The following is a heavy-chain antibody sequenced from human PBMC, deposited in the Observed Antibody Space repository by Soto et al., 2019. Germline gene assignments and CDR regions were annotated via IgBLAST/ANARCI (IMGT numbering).Heavy chain of an antibody. Sequence: QVQLEQSGAEVKKPGSSVEVSCKASGGTFNTFAISWVRQAPGQGLEWIGGIIPIFETANYAQRLQDRLTITADESTRTAYMELSRLTSDDTAIYFCATSTSSSWQNDYWGLGTLVVVSS. CDR2: IIPIFETA. J-gene: IGHJ4*02. CDR3: ATSTSSSWQNDY. V-gene: IGHV1-69*01. D-gene: IGHD6-13*01. CDR1: GGTFNTFA.